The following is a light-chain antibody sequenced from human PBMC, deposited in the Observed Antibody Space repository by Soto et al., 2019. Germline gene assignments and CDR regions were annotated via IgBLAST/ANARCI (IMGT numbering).Light chain of an antibody. CDR1: SSDVGGYNY. J-gene: IGLJ1*01. CDR3: SSYTSSSTGV. CDR2: EVN. V-gene: IGLV2-14*01. Sequence: QSVLTQPASVSGSPGQSITISCTGTSSDVGGYNYASWYQQHPGKAPKLMIYEVNYRPSGVSNRFSGSKSGNTASLTISGPQAEDEADYYCSSYTSSSTGVFGTGTKVTVL.